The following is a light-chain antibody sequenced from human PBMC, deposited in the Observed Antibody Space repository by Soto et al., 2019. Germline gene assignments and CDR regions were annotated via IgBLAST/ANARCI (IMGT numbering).Light chain of an antibody. V-gene: IGKV3-20*01. Sequence: DIVLTQSPATLSLSPGERATLSCRASHSVSRTYLAWYQQKPGQAPRLLIFGASDRATGTPDRFSGSGSGTDFTLTISRLEPEDSAVYYCQQFDDSVTFGQGTRLEI. CDR3: QQFDDSVT. CDR2: GAS. J-gene: IGKJ5*01. CDR1: HSVSRTY.